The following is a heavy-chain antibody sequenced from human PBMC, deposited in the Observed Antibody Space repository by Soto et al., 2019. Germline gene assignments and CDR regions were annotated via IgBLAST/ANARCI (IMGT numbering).Heavy chain of an antibody. CDR2: VSYSGST. V-gene: IGHV4-39*01. Sequence: QLQLLESGPGLVKPSETLSLTCTVSGGSVSSSGYYWGWIRLPPGKGLEWIGSVSYSGSTNYNPSLNSRPTISVDTSNNQFSLKLSSVTAADTALYYCARQWLVNHKGWFGPWGQGTLVTVSS. CDR3: ARQWLVNHKGWFGP. J-gene: IGHJ5*02. D-gene: IGHD6-19*01. CDR1: GGSVSSSGYY.